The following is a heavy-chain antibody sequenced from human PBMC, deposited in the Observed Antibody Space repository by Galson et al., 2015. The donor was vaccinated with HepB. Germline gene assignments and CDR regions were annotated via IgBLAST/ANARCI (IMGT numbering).Heavy chain of an antibody. CDR3: ARDDPWSGYRFDY. Sequence: SLRLSCAASGFTFSSYGMHWVRQAPGKGLEWVAVIWYDGSNKYYADSVKGRFTISRDNSKNTLYLQMNSLRAEDTAVYYCARDDPWSGYRFDYWGQGTLVTVSS. CDR1: GFTFSSYG. V-gene: IGHV3-33*01. CDR2: IWYDGSNK. D-gene: IGHD3-3*01. J-gene: IGHJ4*02.